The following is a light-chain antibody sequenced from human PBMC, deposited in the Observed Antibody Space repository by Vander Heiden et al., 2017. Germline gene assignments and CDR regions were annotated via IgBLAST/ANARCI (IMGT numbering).Light chain of an antibody. CDR2: GAS. CDR1: QGISRY. Sequence: THFPHSPSFVSASVCARVTITCRASQGISRYLAWYQQKPGKAPELLIYGASTLQTGVPSRFSGSGSGTEFTLTISSLQPEDFATFYCQQLNTYPRTFGQGTKVEIK. CDR3: QQLNTYPRT. V-gene: IGKV1-9*01. J-gene: IGKJ1*01.